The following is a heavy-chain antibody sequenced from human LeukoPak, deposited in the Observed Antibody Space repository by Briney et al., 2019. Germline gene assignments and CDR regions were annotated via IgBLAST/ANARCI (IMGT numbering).Heavy chain of an antibody. CDR1: GFTFSSHG. D-gene: IGHD3-10*01. J-gene: IGHJ5*01. CDR3: ARARRSGGITLIRGVKDRGWFDS. Sequence: PGGSLRLSCAASGFTFSSHGMNWVRQAPGKGLEWVSGISPSGGITYYTDSVKGRFTISRDNAKNSLYLQMNSLRAEDTAVHYCARARRSGGITLIRGVKDRGWFDSWGQGTLVTVSS. V-gene: IGHV3-48*01. CDR2: ISPSGGIT.